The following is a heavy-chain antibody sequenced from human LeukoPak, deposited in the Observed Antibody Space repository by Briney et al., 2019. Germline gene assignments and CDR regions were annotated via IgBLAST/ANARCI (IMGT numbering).Heavy chain of an antibody. Sequence: ASVKVSCKASGYTFTSYDINWVRQATGQGLEWMGWINPNSGGTNYAQKFQGRVTMTRDTSISTAYMELSRLRSDDTAVYYCARGGWSQDDAFDIWGQGTMVTVSS. J-gene: IGHJ3*02. D-gene: IGHD3-3*01. CDR3: ARGGWSQDDAFDI. CDR2: INPNSGGT. V-gene: IGHV1-2*02. CDR1: GYTFTSYD.